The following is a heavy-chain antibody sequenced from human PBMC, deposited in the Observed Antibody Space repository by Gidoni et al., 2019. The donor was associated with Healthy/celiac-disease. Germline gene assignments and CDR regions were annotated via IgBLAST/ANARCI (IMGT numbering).Heavy chain of an antibody. V-gene: IGHV4-30-2*01. CDR1: GGPISSGGYS. D-gene: IGHD4-17*01. J-gene: IGHJ5*02. CDR3: ARGFDYGGNWFDP. CDR2: IYHSGST. Sequence: QLQLQESGSGLVQPSQTLSLTCAVSGGPISSGGYSWSWIRQPPGKGLEWIGYIYHSGSTYYNPSLKSRVTISVDRSKNQFSLKLSSVTAADTAVYYCARGFDYGGNWFDPWGQGTLVTVSS.